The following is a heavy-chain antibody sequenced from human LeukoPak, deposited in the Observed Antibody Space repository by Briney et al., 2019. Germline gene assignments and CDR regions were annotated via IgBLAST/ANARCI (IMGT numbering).Heavy chain of an antibody. V-gene: IGHV1-69*04. D-gene: IGHD3-22*01. J-gene: IGHJ1*01. CDR1: GGTFSSYA. CDR2: IIPILGIA. Sequence: ASVKVSCKASGGTFSSYAISWVRQAPGQGLEWMGRIIPILGIANYAQKFQGRVTITADKSTSTAYMELSSLRSEDTAVYYCARLPYYYDSSVWGQGTLVTVSS. CDR3: ARLPYYYDSSV.